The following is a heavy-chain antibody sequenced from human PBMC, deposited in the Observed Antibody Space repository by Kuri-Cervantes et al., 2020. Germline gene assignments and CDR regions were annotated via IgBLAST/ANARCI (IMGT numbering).Heavy chain of an antibody. J-gene: IGHJ4*02. CDR1: GGSISSYD. Sequence: SETLSLTCTVSGGSISSYDWSWIRQPPGKGLEWIGYICYSGSTNDNPSLKSQVTISVDTSKNQFYLKLSPVTAADTALCYCARAPLSRIRHYADSSGNGYYFDYWGQGTLVTVSS. V-gene: IGHV4-59*08. D-gene: IGHD3-22*01. CDR2: ICYSGST. CDR3: ARAPLSRIRHYADSSGNGYYFDY.